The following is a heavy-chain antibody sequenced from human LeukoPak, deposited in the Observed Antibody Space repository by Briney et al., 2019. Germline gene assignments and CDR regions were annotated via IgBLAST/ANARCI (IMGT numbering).Heavy chain of an antibody. CDR3: ATGPYYYDSSGYYSDFDY. CDR1: GYSFTSYW. J-gene: IGHJ4*02. D-gene: IGHD3-22*01. V-gene: IGHV5-51*01. CDR2: IYPGDSDT. Sequence: GESLKISCKGSGYSFTSYWIGWVRQMPGKGLEWMGIIYPGDSDTRYSPSFQGQVTISADKSISTAYLQWSSLKASDTAMYYCATGPYYYDSSGYYSDFDYWGQGTLVTVSS.